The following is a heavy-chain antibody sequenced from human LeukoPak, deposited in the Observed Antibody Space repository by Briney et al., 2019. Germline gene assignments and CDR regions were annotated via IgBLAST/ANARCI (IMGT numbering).Heavy chain of an antibody. CDR1: GYTFTSYG. J-gene: IGHJ4*02. V-gene: IGHV1-18*01. CDR2: ISAYNGNT. Sequence: ASVKVSCTASGYTFTSYGISWVRQAPGQGLEWMGWISAYNGNTNYAQKLQGRVTMTTDTSTSTAYMELRSLRSDDTAVYYCARGKLGDYYDSRDDYWGQGTLVTVSS. CDR3: ARGKLGDYYDSRDDY. D-gene: IGHD3-22*01.